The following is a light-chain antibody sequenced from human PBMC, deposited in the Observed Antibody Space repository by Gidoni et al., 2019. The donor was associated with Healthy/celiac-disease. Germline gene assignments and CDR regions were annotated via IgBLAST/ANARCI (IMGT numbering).Light chain of an antibody. CDR1: QGISSY. J-gene: IGKJ1*01. CDR2: AAS. V-gene: IGKV1-8*01. Sequence: AIRMTQSPSSFSASTGDRVTITCRASQGISSYLAWYQQKPGKAPKLLIYAASTLQSGVPSRFSGSGSGTDFTLTISCLQSEDFATYYCQQYDSYPQTFGQXTKVEIK. CDR3: QQYDSYPQT.